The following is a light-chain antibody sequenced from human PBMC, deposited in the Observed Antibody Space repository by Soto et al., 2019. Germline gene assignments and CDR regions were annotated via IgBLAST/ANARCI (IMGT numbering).Light chain of an antibody. CDR2: AAS. CDR1: QGISNY. Sequence: DIQMTQSPSSLSASVGDRVTITCRASQGISNYLAWYQQKPGKVPKLLIYAASTLQSGVPSRFSGSGSGTDVTPTISSLQPEDVATNYCQKYNSAPPLTFGAGTKVDIK. CDR3: QKYNSAPPLT. V-gene: IGKV1-27*01. J-gene: IGKJ3*01.